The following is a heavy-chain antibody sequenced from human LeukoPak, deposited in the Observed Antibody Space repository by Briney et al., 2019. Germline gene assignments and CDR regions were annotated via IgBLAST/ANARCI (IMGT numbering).Heavy chain of an antibody. V-gene: IGHV4-59*01. CDR2: VSFSGIT. CDR1: GVSISSYY. Sequence: SETLSLTCTVTGVSISSYYWSWIRQPPGRGLEWIGYVSFSGITDLNPSLKSRVTMSRDTSKNQFSPRLLSVTAADTAAYFCASYSYDTSGYYYAFGYWGQGLLVTVSS. CDR3: ASYSYDTSGYYYAFGY. D-gene: IGHD3-22*01. J-gene: IGHJ4*02.